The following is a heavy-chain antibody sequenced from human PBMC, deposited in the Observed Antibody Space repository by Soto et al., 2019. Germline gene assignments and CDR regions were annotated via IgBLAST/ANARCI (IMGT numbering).Heavy chain of an antibody. D-gene: IGHD3-10*01. CDR2: INHSGST. V-gene: IGHV4-34*01. Sequence: QVQLQQWGAGLLKPSETLSLTCAVYGGSFSGYYWSWIRQPPGKGLEWIGEINHSGSTNYNPSLKSRVTISVDTSKNQFSLKLSSVTAADTAVYYCARAMVRGANVYYYYGMDVWGQGTTVTVSS. CDR3: ARAMVRGANVYYYYGMDV. J-gene: IGHJ6*02. CDR1: GGSFSGYY.